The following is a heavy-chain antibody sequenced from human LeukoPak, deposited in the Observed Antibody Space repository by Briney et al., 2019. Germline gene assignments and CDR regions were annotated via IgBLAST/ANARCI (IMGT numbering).Heavy chain of an antibody. Sequence: ASVKVSCKASGYTFTSYGISWVRQAPGQGLEWMGWISTFNGITNYAQNPQGRVTMTTDTSTSTAYMDLRRLRSDDTAVYYCARGPIHSSTYDSWGQGTLVTVSS. D-gene: IGHD6-13*01. CDR3: ARGPIHSSTYDS. J-gene: IGHJ4*02. V-gene: IGHV1-18*04. CDR2: ISTFNGIT. CDR1: GYTFTSYG.